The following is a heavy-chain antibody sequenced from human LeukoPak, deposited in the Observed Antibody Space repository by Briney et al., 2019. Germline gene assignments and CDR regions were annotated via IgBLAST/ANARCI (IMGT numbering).Heavy chain of an antibody. CDR3: ARDKQHSYGRYFDH. CDR2: MQSTGNS. V-gene: IGHV4-59*01. D-gene: IGHD3-16*01. CDR1: GDSISTYH. Sequence: SETLSLTCSVSGDSISTYHWNWLRKPPGKGLEWIGYMQSTGNSKYNPSLRSRVNMFVDTSKNQAALILSSVTAADTAVYYCARDKQHSYGRYFDHWGQGALVTVSS. J-gene: IGHJ4*02.